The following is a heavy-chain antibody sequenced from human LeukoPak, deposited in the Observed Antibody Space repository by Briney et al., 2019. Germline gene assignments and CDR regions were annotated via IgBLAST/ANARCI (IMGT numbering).Heavy chain of an antibody. Sequence: ASVKLSCKASGYTFTGYNMHWVRQAPGQGLESMGCINRNSGSTNSAQKFQGRVTTTRDTSISTANMVLSRLRSDDTAVYYCARGGLSGSYYDYFHHWGKGTLVTVSS. CDR2: INRNSGST. CDR3: ARGGLSGSYYDYFHH. J-gene: IGHJ1*01. CDR1: GYTFTGYN. V-gene: IGHV1-2*02. D-gene: IGHD1-26*01.